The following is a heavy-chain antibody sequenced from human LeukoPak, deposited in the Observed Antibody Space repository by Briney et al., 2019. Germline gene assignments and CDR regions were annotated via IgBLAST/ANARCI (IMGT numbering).Heavy chain of an antibody. CDR1: GFTFSGSV. J-gene: IGHJ4*02. CDR3: SRLWGDCGGDCYSHDF. CDR2: IRRKADSYAT. D-gene: IGHD2-21*02. Sequence: GGSLKLSCVASGFTFSGSVMHWVRQASGKRLEWVGRIRRKADSYATAYAASVKGRFTISRDDSKNTAYLQMNSLTTEDTAVYYCSRLWGDCGGDCYSHDFWGQGALVTVSS. V-gene: IGHV3-73*01.